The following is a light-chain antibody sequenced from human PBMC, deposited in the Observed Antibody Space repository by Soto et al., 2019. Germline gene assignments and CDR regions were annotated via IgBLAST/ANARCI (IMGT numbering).Light chain of an antibody. CDR2: ANN. V-gene: IGLV1-40*01. J-gene: IGLJ2*01. Sequence: QSALTQPPSVSGAPGQRVTIFCTGSSSNIGARYDVHWYQQFPGTAPKLLIYANNNRPSGVPDRFSGSKSGTSASLAITGLQAEDEADYYCQSYDSSLGGHVVFGGGTKLTVL. CDR1: SSNIGARYD. CDR3: QSYDSSLGGHVV.